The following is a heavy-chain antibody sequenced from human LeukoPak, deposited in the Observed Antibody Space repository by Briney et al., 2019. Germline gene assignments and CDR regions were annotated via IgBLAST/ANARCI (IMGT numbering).Heavy chain of an antibody. V-gene: IGHV4-59*01. CDR1: GGSISSYY. CDR2: IYYSGST. D-gene: IGHD3/OR15-3a*01. CDR3: AKVGASDWTSWLDP. J-gene: IGHJ5*02. Sequence: SETLSLTCTVSGGSISSYYWSWIRQSPGKGLEWIGYIYYSGSTNYNPSLKSRVTISVDTTKNQFSLKLSSVTAADTAVYYCAKVGASDWTSWLDPWGQGTLVTVSS.